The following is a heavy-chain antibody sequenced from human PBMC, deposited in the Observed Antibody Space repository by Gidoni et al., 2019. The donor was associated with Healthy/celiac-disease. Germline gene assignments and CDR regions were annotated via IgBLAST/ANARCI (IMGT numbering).Heavy chain of an antibody. CDR3: ARASHSSSDYFDY. CDR1: GFTFSSYS. Sequence: EVQLVESGGGLVKPGGSLRLSCAASGFTFSSYSMNWVRQAPGKGLEWVSSISSSSSYIYYADSVKGRFTISRDNAKNSLYLQMNSLRAEDTAVYYCARASHSSSDYFDYWGQGTLVTVSS. CDR2: ISSSSSYI. D-gene: IGHD6-6*01. J-gene: IGHJ4*02. V-gene: IGHV3-21*01.